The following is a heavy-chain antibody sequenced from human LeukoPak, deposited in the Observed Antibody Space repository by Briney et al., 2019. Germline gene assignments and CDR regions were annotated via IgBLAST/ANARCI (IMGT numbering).Heavy chain of an antibody. CDR2: INAKNGDT. D-gene: IGHD1-26*01. Sequence: ASVTVSCKASGYTFTGYYLHWVRQAPRQGLEWMGWINAKNGDTEYAQKLQGRVTMTRDTSISTAYMELTSLRYDDTAVYFCARVTSGGYHYWGQGTLVTVSS. J-gene: IGHJ4*02. CDR1: GYTFTGYY. CDR3: ARVTSGGYHY. V-gene: IGHV1-2*02.